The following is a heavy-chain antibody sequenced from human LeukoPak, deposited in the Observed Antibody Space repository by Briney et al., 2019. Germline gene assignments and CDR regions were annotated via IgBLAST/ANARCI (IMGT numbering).Heavy chain of an antibody. V-gene: IGHV4-59*01. CDR3: ARDCGGDRYLDY. Sequence: PSETLSLTCTVSGGSISSYYWSWIRQPQGKGLEWIAYIYYSGSTNYNPSLKSRVTISVDTSKNQFSLKLSSVTAADTAVYYCARDCGGDRYLDYWGQGTLVTVSS. CDR2: IYYSGST. J-gene: IGHJ4*02. D-gene: IGHD2-21*02. CDR1: GGSISSYY.